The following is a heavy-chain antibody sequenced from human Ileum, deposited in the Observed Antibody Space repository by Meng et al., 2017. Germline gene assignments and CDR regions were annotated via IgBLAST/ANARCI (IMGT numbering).Heavy chain of an antibody. CDR1: GDSLIAYN. CDR3: ARRAHYGDPPR. D-gene: IGHD4-17*01. CDR2: VYDGEAP. Sequence: QVLLQESGPGLVKPSETLFLTCSVSGDSLIAYNWNWIRQAPGKGLEWLGYVYDGEAPNYNPSLQSRVTISVDTSTNQFSLKLISVTAADTAVYYCARRAHYGDPPRWGQGTLVTVSS. J-gene: IGHJ4*02. V-gene: IGHV4-59*08.